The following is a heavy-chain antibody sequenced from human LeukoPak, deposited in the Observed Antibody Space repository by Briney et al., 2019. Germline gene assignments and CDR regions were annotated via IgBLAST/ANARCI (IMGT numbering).Heavy chain of an antibody. V-gene: IGHV1-18*01. Sequence: ASVEVSCKVSGYTLTELSMHWVRQAPGQGLEWMGWISAYNGNTNYAQKLQGRVTMTTDTSTSTAYMELRSLRSDDTAVYYCARDPKQWLVRESYFQYWGQGTLVTVSS. CDR3: ARDPKQWLVRESYFQY. D-gene: IGHD6-19*01. CDR2: ISAYNGNT. J-gene: IGHJ1*01. CDR1: GYTLTELS.